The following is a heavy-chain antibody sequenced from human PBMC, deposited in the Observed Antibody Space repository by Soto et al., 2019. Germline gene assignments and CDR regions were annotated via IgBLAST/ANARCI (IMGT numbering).Heavy chain of an antibody. J-gene: IGHJ3*02. D-gene: IGHD5-18*01. CDR2: ISWNSGII. CDR1: GFTFDDYA. V-gene: IGHV3-9*01. CDR3: VKEGPVQLYGPLNDVFDI. Sequence: GGSLRLSCAASGFTFDDYAIHWVRQAPGKGLEWVSGISWNSGIIGYADSVKGRFTISRDNAKTSLYLQMKSLRAEDTALYYCVKEGPVQLYGPLNDVFDIWGQGTMVTVSS.